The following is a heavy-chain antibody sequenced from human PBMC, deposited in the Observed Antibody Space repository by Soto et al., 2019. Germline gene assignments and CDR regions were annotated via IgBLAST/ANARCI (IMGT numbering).Heavy chain of an antibody. V-gene: IGHV4-4*02. CDR2: IFHDGTA. D-gene: IGHD3-10*01. J-gene: IGHJ4*02. CDR3: ARLVYDTRLNYMYFDF. CDR1: GVSISSGNW. Sequence: SETLSLTCAVSGVSISSGNWWTWVRQTPQRGLEYIGEIFHDGTANYYPSFERRVAIPVDTSKDQFSLKLTSVTAADTAIYFCARLVYDTRLNYMYFDFWGQGALVTVSS.